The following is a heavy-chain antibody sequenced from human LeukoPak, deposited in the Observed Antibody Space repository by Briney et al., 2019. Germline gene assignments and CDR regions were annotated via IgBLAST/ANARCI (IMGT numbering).Heavy chain of an antibody. D-gene: IGHD3-22*01. CDR1: GGSISSGDYY. Sequence: SQTLSLTCTVSGGSISSGDYYWSWIRQPPGKGLEWIGYIYYSGSTYYNPSLKSRVTISVDTSKNQFSLKLSSVTVADTAVYYCARVEIDSSGINAFDIWGQGTMVTVSS. CDR2: IYYSGST. CDR3: ARVEIDSSGINAFDI. J-gene: IGHJ3*02. V-gene: IGHV4-30-4*01.